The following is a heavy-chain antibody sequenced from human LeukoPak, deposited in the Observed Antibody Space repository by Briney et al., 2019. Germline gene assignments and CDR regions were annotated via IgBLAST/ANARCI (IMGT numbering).Heavy chain of an antibody. CDR2: IYPGDSDT. CDR1: GYSFTSYW. D-gene: IGHD2-21*01. V-gene: IGHV5-51*01. CDR3: ARLYPAYCGGDCYFDY. J-gene: IGHJ4*02. Sequence: PGESLKISCKGSGYSFTSYWIGWVRQMPGKGLEWMGIIYPGDSDTRYSPSFQGQVTISADKSISTAYLQWSSLKASDTAMYYCARLYPAYCGGDCYFDYWGQGTLVTVSS.